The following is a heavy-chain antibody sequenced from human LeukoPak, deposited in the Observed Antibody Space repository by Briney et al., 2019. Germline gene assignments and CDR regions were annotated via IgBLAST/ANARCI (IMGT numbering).Heavy chain of an antibody. Sequence: GGSLRLSCAASGFTFSSYAMSWVRQVPGKGLECISIISGSGGTTFYADSVKGRFTISRDSSKNTLHLQMKSLRAEDTAVYYCAKEKRHGGNSNFDYWGQGTLVTVSS. J-gene: IGHJ4*02. CDR1: GFTFSSYA. D-gene: IGHD4-23*01. CDR3: AKEKRHGGNSNFDY. CDR2: ISGSGGTT. V-gene: IGHV3-23*01.